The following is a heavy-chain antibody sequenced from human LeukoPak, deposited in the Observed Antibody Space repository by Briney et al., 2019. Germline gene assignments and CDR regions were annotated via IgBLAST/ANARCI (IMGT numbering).Heavy chain of an antibody. Sequence: PSETLSLTCTVSGGSISHYYWSWIRQPPGKGLEWIGYIYYNGNTNYSPSLKSRVSISVDTSKNQFSLKLSSVTAADTAVYYCARLGLAGSAGGTYYFDYWGQGARVTVFS. D-gene: IGHD3-16*01. CDR3: ARLGLAGSAGGTYYFDY. J-gene: IGHJ4*02. CDR1: GGSISHYY. V-gene: IGHV4-59*08. CDR2: IYYNGNT.